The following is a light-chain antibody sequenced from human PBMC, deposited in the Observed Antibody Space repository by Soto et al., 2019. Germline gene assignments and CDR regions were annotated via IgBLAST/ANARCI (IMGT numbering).Light chain of an antibody. CDR1: QSVTSSF. V-gene: IGKV3-20*01. J-gene: IGKJ4*01. CDR2: GAS. Sequence: EIVLTQPPGTLSLSPGERATLSCRASQSVTSSFLAWYQQKPGQAPRLLIYGASSRATGIPDRFSGSGSGTDFTLTISRLEPEDVAVYYCQQYDSSPLTFGGGTQVEIK. CDR3: QQYDSSPLT.